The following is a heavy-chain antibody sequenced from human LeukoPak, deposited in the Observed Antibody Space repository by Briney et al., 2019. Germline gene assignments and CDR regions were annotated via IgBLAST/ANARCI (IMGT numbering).Heavy chain of an antibody. D-gene: IGHD3-10*01. V-gene: IGHV3-30*03. CDR2: ISYDGSNK. CDR1: GFTFSSYG. Sequence: AGGSLRLSCAASGFTFSSYGMHWVRQAPGKGLEWVAVISYDGSNKYYADSVKGRFTISRDNSKNTLYLQMNSLRAEDTAVYYCARVGSEILWFGESPVYWGQGTLVTVSS. J-gene: IGHJ4*02. CDR3: ARVGSEILWFGESPVY.